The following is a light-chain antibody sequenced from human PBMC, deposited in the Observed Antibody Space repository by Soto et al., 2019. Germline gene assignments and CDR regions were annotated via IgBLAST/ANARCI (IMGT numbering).Light chain of an antibody. J-gene: IGKJ5*01. CDR1: QSLTNSF. Sequence: EFVLTQSPGTLSLSPGERATLSCRASQSLTNSFIAWYQQRPGQAPRLLIYDTSSRASGIPDRVSGSGSGTDFTLTISRLETEDCAVFYCQQYGTSEIIFGQGTRLEIK. CDR2: DTS. CDR3: QQYGTSEII. V-gene: IGKV3-20*01.